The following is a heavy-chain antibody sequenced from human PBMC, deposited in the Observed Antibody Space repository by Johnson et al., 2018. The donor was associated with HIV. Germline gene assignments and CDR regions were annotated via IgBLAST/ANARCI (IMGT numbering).Heavy chain of an antibody. J-gene: IGHJ3*02. V-gene: IGHV3-33*06. CDR1: GFTFKTFG. D-gene: IGHD4-23*01. Sequence: QVQLVESGGRVVQRGGSLRLSCEASGFTFKTFGIHWVRQAPGKGLEWVAVIWYDGSNKYYADSVKGRFTISRDNSKNTLYLQMNSLRAEDTAVYYCAKDQDGGKGGLAFDIWGQGTMVTVSS. CDR3: AKDQDGGKGGLAFDI. CDR2: IWYDGSNK.